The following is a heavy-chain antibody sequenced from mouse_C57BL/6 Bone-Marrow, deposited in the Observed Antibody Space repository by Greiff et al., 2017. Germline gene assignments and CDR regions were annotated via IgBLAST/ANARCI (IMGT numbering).Heavy chain of an antibody. D-gene: IGHD2-4*01. CDR1: GYTFTSYW. CDR2: IYPGNSDT. Sequence: VQLQQSGTVLARPGASVKMSCKTSGYTFTSYWMHWVKQRPGQGLEWIGAIYPGNSDTSYNQKFKGKAKLTAVTSASTAYMELSSLTNEDSAVYYCTRPLYYDYDDYFDYWGQGTTLTVSS. CDR3: TRPLYYDYDDYFDY. J-gene: IGHJ2*01. V-gene: IGHV1-5*01.